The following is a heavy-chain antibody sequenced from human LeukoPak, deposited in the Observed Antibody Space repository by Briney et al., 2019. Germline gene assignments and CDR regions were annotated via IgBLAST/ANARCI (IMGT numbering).Heavy chain of an antibody. CDR1: GFTFYSYA. V-gene: IGHV3-23*01. J-gene: IGHJ6*02. Sequence: GGSLRLSCAASGFTFYSYAMSWVRQAPGKGLEWVSAISGNGGSTYYADSVKGRFTISRYNSKNTLYLQMNSLRAEDTALYYCAKALSGSGHYYGMDVWGQGTTVTVSS. CDR2: ISGNGGST. D-gene: IGHD3-10*01. CDR3: AKALSGSGHYYGMDV.